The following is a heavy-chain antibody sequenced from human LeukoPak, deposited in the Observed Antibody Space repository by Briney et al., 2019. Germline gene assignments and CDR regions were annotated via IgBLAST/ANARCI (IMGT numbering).Heavy chain of an antibody. Sequence: GGSLRLSCAASGFTFSSYGMHWVRQAPGKGLEWVSVIWYDGSNKYYADSVKGRFTISRDNSKNTLYLQMNSLRAEDTAVYFCARQGLGTFYYCGPRALVTVSS. D-gene: IGHD3-16*01. J-gene: IGHJ4*02. CDR3: ARQGLGTFYY. V-gene: IGHV3-33*01. CDR2: IWYDGSNK. CDR1: GFTFSSYG.